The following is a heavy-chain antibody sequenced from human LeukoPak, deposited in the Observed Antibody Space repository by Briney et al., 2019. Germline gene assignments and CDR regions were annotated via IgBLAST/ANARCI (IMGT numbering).Heavy chain of an antibody. V-gene: IGHV3-43*02. CDR2: ISGDGGST. J-gene: IGHJ4*02. CDR3: ARGWLGELLPPHY. Sequence: GGSLRLSCAASGFTFDDYAMHWVRQAPGKGLEWVSLISGDGGSTYHADSVKGRFTISIDNSTNSLYLQMNSRRTKDTALYFCARGWLGELLPPHYWGQGTLVTVSS. D-gene: IGHD3-10*01. CDR1: GFTFDDYA.